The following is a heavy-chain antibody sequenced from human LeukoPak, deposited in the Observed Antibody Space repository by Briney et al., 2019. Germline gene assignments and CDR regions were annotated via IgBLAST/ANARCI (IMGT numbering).Heavy chain of an antibody. Sequence: PRGSLRLSCAASGFTFSPYWMSWVRQAPGKGLEWVATIKEDGSEEYYVDSVKGRFTISRDNAKNSLYLQMSSLRAEDTAVYYCARLAPYYGTGIIWGQGTVVTVSS. CDR1: GFTFSPYW. CDR3: ARLAPYYGTGII. D-gene: IGHD3-10*01. J-gene: IGHJ3*02. V-gene: IGHV3-7*01. CDR2: IKEDGSEE.